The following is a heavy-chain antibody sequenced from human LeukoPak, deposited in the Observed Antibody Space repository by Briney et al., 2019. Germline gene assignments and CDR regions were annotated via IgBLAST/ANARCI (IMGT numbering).Heavy chain of an antibody. CDR3: ARDPGSSWPNWFDP. D-gene: IGHD6-13*01. CDR1: GGSISSGGYY. Sequence: SETLSLTRTVSGGSISSGGYYWSWIRQHPGKGLEWIGYIYYSGSTYYNPSLKSRVTISVDTSKNQFSLKLSSVTAADTAVYYCARDPGSSWPNWFDPWGQGTLVTVSS. CDR2: IYYSGST. J-gene: IGHJ5*02. V-gene: IGHV4-31*03.